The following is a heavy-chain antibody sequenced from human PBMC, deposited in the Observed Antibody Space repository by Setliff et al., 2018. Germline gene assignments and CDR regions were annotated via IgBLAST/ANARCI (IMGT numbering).Heavy chain of an antibody. CDR1: GFTFSSYG. J-gene: IGHJ6*03. D-gene: IGHD6-13*01. Sequence: GGSLILSCAASGFTFSSYGMHWVRQAPGKGLEWVAFIRYDGSNKYYADSVKGRFTISRDNSKNTLYLQMNSLRAEDTAVYYCAKGGYGVSRYYYYMDVWGKGTTVTVSS. V-gene: IGHV3-30*02. CDR3: AKGGYGVSRYYYYMDV. CDR2: IRYDGSNK.